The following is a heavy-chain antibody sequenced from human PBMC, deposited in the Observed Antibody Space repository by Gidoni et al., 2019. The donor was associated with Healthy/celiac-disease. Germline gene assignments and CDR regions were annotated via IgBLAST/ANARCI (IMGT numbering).Heavy chain of an antibody. CDR3: AKDRLMITFGGVIGYFDY. CDR1: GFTFSSYA. CDR2: ISGSGGST. V-gene: IGHV3-23*01. J-gene: IGHJ4*02. D-gene: IGHD3-16*02. Sequence: EVQLLESGGGLVQPGGSLRLSCAASGFTFSSYAMSWVRQAPGKGLEWVSAISGSGGSTYYADSVKGRFTISRDNSKNTLYLQMNSLRAEDTAVYYCAKDRLMITFGGVIGYFDYWGQGTLVTVSS.